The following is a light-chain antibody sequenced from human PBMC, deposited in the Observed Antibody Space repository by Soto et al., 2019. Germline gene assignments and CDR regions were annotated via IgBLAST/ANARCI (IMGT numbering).Light chain of an antibody. Sequence: LNRPASVSGSAGQSITISCTGTSSDVGGYNYVSWYQQHPGKAPKLMIYDVSNRPSGVSNRFSGSKSDNTASLTISGLQAEDEADYYCSSYTSSSILFGPGTKVPS. V-gene: IGLV2-14*01. CDR2: DVS. J-gene: IGLJ1*01. CDR1: SSDVGGYNY. CDR3: SSYTSSSIL.